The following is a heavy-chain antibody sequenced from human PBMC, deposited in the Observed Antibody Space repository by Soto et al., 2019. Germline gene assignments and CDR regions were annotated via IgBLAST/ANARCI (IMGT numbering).Heavy chain of an antibody. CDR3: AKDRWGTHYYFDY. D-gene: IGHD1-26*01. Sequence: QVQLVESGGGVVQPGRSLRLSCAASGFTFSSYGMQWVRQAPGKGLEWVAVISYDGSNKYYADSVKGRFTISRDNSKNTLYLQMNSLRAEDTAVYYCAKDRWGTHYYFDYWGQGTLVTVSS. CDR2: ISYDGSNK. V-gene: IGHV3-30*18. J-gene: IGHJ4*02. CDR1: GFTFSSYG.